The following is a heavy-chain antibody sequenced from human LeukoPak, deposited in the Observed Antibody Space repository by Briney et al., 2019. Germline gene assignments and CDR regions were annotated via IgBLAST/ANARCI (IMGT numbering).Heavy chain of an antibody. CDR3: ARGGWNYVFNY. Sequence: GGSPRLSCAASGFTFNTYEMNWVRQAPGKGLEWLAYIPSSGSTIYYADYVKGRFTISGDNAKNSLYLQMNSLRAEDTAVYYCARGGWNYVFNYWGQGTLVTVSS. CDR2: IPSSGSTI. D-gene: IGHD1-7*01. J-gene: IGHJ4*02. CDR1: GFTFNTYE. V-gene: IGHV3-48*03.